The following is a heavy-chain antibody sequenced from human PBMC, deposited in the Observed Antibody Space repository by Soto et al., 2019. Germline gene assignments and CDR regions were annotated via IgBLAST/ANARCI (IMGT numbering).Heavy chain of an antibody. J-gene: IGHJ4*02. V-gene: IGHV1-2*04. CDR3: AREALPPTWFGELGFDY. CDR2: INPNSGGT. Sequence: ASVKVSCKASGYTFTGYYMHWVRQAPGQGLEWMGWINPNSGGTNYAQKFQGWVTMTRDTSISTAYMELSRLRSDDTAVYYCAREALPPTWFGELGFDYWGQGTLVTVSS. CDR1: GYTFTGYY. D-gene: IGHD3-10*01.